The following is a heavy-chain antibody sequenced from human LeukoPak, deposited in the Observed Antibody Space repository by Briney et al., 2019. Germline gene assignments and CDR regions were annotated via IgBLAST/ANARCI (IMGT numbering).Heavy chain of an antibody. J-gene: IGHJ4*02. CDR3: AKSMWDYYGSGSYSIDY. CDR1: QFTFSTYG. D-gene: IGHD3-10*01. CDR2: ISYDGSNK. V-gene: IGHV3-30*18. Sequence: PGGSLRLSCAASQFTFSTYGMHWVRQTPGRGLEWVAVISYDGSNKYYADSVKGRFTISRDNSKNTLYLQMNSLRAEDTAVYYCAKSMWDYYGSGSYSIDYWGQGTLVTVSS.